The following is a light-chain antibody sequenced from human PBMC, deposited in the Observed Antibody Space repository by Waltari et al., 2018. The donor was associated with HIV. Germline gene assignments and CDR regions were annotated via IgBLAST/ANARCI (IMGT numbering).Light chain of an antibody. CDR2: WTS. Sequence: DIVMTQSPDSLAVSLGERAPINCKSSQSVFYSSNNKNYLAWYQQKPGQPPKLLIYWTSTRASGVPDRFSGSGSATEFTLTISSLQAEDVAVYYCQQYYSTPYTFGQGTKLQIK. CDR3: QQYYSTPYT. J-gene: IGKJ2*01. CDR1: QSVFYSSNNKNY. V-gene: IGKV4-1*01.